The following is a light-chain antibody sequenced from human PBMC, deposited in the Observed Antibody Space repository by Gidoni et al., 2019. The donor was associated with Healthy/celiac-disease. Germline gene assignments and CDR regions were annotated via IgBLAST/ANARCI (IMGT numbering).Light chain of an antibody. CDR1: QDISNY. CDR3: QQYDNLPPSIT. V-gene: IGKV1-33*01. Sequence: DIQMTQSPSSLSASVGDRVTITCQASQDISNYLNWYQQKPGKAPKLLIYDASNLETGVPSRFSGSESGTDFTFTISSLQPEDIATYYCQQYDNLPPSITFGKGTRLEIK. J-gene: IGKJ5*01. CDR2: DAS.